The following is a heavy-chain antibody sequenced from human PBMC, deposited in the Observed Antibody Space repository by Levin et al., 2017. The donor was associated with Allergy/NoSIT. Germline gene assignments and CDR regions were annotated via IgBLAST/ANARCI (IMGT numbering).Heavy chain of an antibody. J-gene: IGHJ2*01. CDR1: GFTFSSYS. Sequence: SGGSLRLSCAASGFTFSSYSMNWVRQAPGKGLEWVSSISSSSSYIYYADSVKGRFTISRDNAKNSLYLQMNSLRAEDTAVYYCARDQDDYGDYEAASNLWGRGTLVTVSS. D-gene: IGHD4-17*01. CDR2: ISSSSSYI. V-gene: IGHV3-21*01. CDR3: ARDQDDYGDYEAASNL.